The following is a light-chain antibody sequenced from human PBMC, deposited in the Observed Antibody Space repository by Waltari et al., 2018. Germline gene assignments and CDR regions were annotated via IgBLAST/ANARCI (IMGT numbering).Light chain of an antibody. CDR1: NIGSKS. CDR2: DDS. CDR3: QVWDGSTDVV. J-gene: IGLJ2*01. V-gene: IGLV3-21*02. Sequence: YVLTQPPSVSVATGQTARVTCGGNNIGSKSVHWYQQRPGQAPILVLYDDSDRPSGIPDRFSGSNSGNTATLTISRVEAGDEADYYCQVWDGSTDVVFGGGTKLTVL.